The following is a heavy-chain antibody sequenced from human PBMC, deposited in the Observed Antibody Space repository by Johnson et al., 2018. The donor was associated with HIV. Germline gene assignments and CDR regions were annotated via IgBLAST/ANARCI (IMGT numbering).Heavy chain of an antibody. Sequence: EVQLVESGGGLVQPGGSLRLSCGASGFTFSNYWMQWVRQAPGKGLVWVSRINGDGSRSTYADSVKGRFTIARDNAKNTLYLQMNSLRAEDTAVYYCARGYTWNDVSIWGQGTMVTVS. J-gene: IGHJ3*02. CDR2: INGDGSRS. CDR3: ARGYTWNDVSI. CDR1: GFTFSNYW. V-gene: IGHV3-74*01. D-gene: IGHD1-1*01.